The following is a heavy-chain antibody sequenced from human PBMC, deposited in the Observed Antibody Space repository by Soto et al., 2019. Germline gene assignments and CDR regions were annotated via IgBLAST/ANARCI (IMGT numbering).Heavy chain of an antibody. V-gene: IGHV1-3*05. CDR3: ARAVAVPADFDY. CDR2: INAGNGNT. D-gene: IGHD6-19*01. CDR1: GYTFTAYA. Sequence: QVQLVQSGAEEKKPGASVKVSCKASGYTFTAYAMHCVRQAPGQRLEWMGWINAGNGNTKYSQKFQGRVTITRDTSASTAYMELSSMRSEDTAVYYCARAVAVPADFDYWGQGTLVTGSS. J-gene: IGHJ4*02.